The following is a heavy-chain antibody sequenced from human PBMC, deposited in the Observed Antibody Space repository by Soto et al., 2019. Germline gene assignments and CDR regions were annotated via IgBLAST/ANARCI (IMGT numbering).Heavy chain of an antibody. CDR1: GGTFSSYA. CDR3: ARQVTIFGVGRFDY. V-gene: IGHV1-69*06. D-gene: IGHD3-3*01. CDR2: IIPIFGTA. J-gene: IGHJ4*02. Sequence: RASVKVSCKASGGTFSSYAISWVRQAPGQGLEWMGGIIPIFGTANYAQKFQGRVTITADKSTSTAYMELSSLRSEDTAVYYCARQVTIFGVGRFDYWGQGTLVTVSS.